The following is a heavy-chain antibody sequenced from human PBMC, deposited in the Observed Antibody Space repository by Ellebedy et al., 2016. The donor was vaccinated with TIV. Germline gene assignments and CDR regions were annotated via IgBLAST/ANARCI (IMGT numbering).Heavy chain of an antibody. CDR2: IKQDGSEK. Sequence: GESLKISXAASGFTFSSYWMSWVRQAPGKGLEWVANIKQDGSEKYYVDSVKGRFTISRDNAKNSLYLQMNSLRAEDTAVYYCAKADDSSGYYYVAGGHDYWGQGTLVTVSS. D-gene: IGHD3-22*01. CDR3: AKADDSSGYYYVAGGHDY. CDR1: GFTFSSYW. V-gene: IGHV3-7*03. J-gene: IGHJ4*02.